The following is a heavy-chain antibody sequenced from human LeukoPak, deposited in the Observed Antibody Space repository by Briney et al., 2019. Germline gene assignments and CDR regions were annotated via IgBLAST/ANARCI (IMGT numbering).Heavy chain of an antibody. V-gene: IGHV3-15*07. D-gene: IGHD3-22*01. CDR1: GFTFSNAW. J-gene: IGHJ4*02. Sequence: PGGSLRLSCAASGFTFSNAWMNWVRPTPGKGLEWVGRIKSKTDGGTTDYAAPVKGRFTISRDDSKNTLYLQMNSLKTEDTAVYYCTTDLFGITMIVEDFDYWGQGTLVTVSS. CDR2: IKSKTDGGTT. CDR3: TTDLFGITMIVEDFDY.